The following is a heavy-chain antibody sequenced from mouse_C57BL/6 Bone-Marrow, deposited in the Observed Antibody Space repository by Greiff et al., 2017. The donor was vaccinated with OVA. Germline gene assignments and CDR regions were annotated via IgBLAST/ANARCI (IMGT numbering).Heavy chain of an antibody. J-gene: IGHJ2*01. CDR3: ARWHPYYFDY. CDR1: GYTFTSYD. D-gene: IGHD3-1*01. CDR2: IYPRDGST. Sequence: QVQLQQSGPELVKPGASVKLSCKASGYTFTSYDTNWVKQRPGQGLEWIGWIYPRDGSTKYNEKLKGKAILTVDTSSSTAYMELHSLTSEDSAVYFCARWHPYYFDYWGQGTTLTVSS. V-gene: IGHV1-85*01.